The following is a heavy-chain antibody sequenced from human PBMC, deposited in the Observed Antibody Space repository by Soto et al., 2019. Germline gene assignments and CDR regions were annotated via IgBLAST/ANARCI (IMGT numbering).Heavy chain of an antibody. J-gene: IGHJ4*02. Sequence: GGSLRLSCAASGFTFSNAWMNWVRQAPGKGLEWVGRIKSKTDGGTTDYAAPVKGRFTISRDDSKNTLYLQMNSLKTEDTAVYYCTTELSSGWYVGFDYWGQGTLVTVSS. CDR1: GFTFSNAW. CDR3: TTELSSGWYVGFDY. D-gene: IGHD6-19*01. V-gene: IGHV3-15*07. CDR2: IKSKTDGGTT.